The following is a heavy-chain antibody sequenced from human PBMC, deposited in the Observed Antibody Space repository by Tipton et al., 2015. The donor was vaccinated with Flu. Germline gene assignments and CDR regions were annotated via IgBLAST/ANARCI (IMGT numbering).Heavy chain of an antibody. V-gene: IGHV3-13*01. D-gene: IGHD5-12*01. CDR1: GFTFSSYD. CDR2: IGTTDDT. J-gene: IGHJ4*02. Sequence: SLRLSCSASGFTFSSYDMHWVRQATGKGLEWVATIGTTDDTYYPDSIKGRFTISREDAKNSLFLQMNSLRAGDTAVYYCTRILAHSGNGFYDSWGRGTLVTVSS. CDR3: TRILAHSGNGFYDS.